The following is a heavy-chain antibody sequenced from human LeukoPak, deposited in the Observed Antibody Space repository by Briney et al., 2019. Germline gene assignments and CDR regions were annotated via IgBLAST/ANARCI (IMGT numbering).Heavy chain of an antibody. Sequence: GGSLRLSCAASGFTFSGYAMSWVRQAPGKGLEWVSAISGSGGSTYYADSVKGRFTISRDNSKNTLYLQMNSLRAEDTAVYYCAKGLVKTELRAPIGYWGQGTLVTVSS. V-gene: IGHV3-23*01. J-gene: IGHJ4*02. CDR3: AKGLVKTELRAPIGY. CDR2: ISGSGGST. CDR1: GFTFSGYA. D-gene: IGHD1-7*01.